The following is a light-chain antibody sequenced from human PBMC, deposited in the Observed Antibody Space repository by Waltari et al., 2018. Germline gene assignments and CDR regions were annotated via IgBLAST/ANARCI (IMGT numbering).Light chain of an antibody. CDR2: GAS. CDR3: QQFGSSPRT. J-gene: IGKJ1*01. V-gene: IGKV3-20*01. Sequence: EIVLTQSPGTLSLSPGERATLSCRASQVLSDSYLAWYQQKPGQSPRLLIFGASIRATGIPERFSSSGSGADFTLTISRLEPEDFAVYYCQQFGSSPRTFGQGTKVEFK. CDR1: QVLSDSY.